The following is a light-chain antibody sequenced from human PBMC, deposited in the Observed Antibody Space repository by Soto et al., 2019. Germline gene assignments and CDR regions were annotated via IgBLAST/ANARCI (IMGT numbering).Light chain of an antibody. Sequence: QSVLTQPPSVSGAPGQRVTISCTGSSSNVGAGYDVHWYQQHPGKAPKLLIYGNSNRPSGVPDRFSGSKSGTSASLAITGLQAEDEADYYCQSYDSSLSAWVFGGGTKLTVL. CDR2: GNS. CDR3: QSYDSSLSAWV. J-gene: IGLJ3*02. CDR1: SSNVGAGYD. V-gene: IGLV1-40*01.